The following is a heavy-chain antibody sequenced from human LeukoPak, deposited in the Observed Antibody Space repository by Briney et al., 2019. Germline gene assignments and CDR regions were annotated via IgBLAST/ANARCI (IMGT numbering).Heavy chain of an antibody. CDR2: ISYDGSNK. D-gene: IGHD6-19*01. CDR3: ARERDSSGWPGYYGMDV. V-gene: IGHV3-30-3*01. J-gene: IGHJ6*02. Sequence: GGSLRLSCAASGFTFSSYAMHWVRQAPGKGLEWVAVISYDGSNKYYADSVKGRFTISRDNSKNTLYLQMNSLRAEDTAVYYCARERDSSGWPGYYGMDVWGQGTTVTVSS. CDR1: GFTFSSYA.